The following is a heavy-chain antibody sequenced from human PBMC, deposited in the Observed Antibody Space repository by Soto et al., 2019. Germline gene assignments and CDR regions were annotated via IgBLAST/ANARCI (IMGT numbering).Heavy chain of an antibody. D-gene: IGHD1-26*01. CDR2: IRSKANSYAT. CDR1: GFTFSGSA. J-gene: IGHJ5*02. Sequence: EVQLVESGGGLVQPGGSLKLSCAASGFTFSGSAMHWVRQASGKGLEWVGRIRSKANSYATAYAASVKGRFTVSRDDSKNTAYLQMNSLKTEDTAVYSCTSPGATRFDPWGQGTLVTVSS. CDR3: TSPGATRFDP. V-gene: IGHV3-73*01.